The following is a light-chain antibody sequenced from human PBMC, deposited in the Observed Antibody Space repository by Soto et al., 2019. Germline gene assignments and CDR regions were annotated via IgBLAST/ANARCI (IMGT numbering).Light chain of an antibody. CDR3: QQYYEWPRGT. Sequence: EIVRTQSPGTRSVSPGERATLACRASQSVISNLAWYQQSPGQAPRLLIYSASTRATGIPARFSGSGSGTEFTLTISSLQSGDVAVYYCQQYYEWPRGTFGQGTKVDIK. J-gene: IGKJ1*01. CDR2: SAS. V-gene: IGKV3-15*01. CDR1: QSVISN.